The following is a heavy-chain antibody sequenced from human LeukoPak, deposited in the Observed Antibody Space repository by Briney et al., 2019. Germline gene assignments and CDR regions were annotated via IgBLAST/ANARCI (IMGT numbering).Heavy chain of an antibody. Sequence: SETLSLTCIVSGYSISSGYYWGWIRQPPGKGLEWIGNIHHSGSTYYNPSLKSRVTISVDTSKNQLSLKLSSVTAADTAVYYCARDARHYYDSIRSPLDAFDIWGQGTMVTVSS. CDR3: ARDARHYYDSIRSPLDAFDI. V-gene: IGHV4-38-2*02. J-gene: IGHJ3*02. CDR2: IHHSGST. CDR1: GYSISSGYY. D-gene: IGHD3-22*01.